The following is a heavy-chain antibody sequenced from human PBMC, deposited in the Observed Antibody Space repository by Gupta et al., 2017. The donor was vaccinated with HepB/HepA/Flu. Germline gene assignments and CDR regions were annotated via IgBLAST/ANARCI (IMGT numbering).Heavy chain of an antibody. CDR1: GFTFSTYA. D-gene: IGHD4-23*01. J-gene: IGHJ4*02. Sequence: EVQLLESGGNLVQPGGSLRLSCAASGFTFSTYAMSWVRQAPGKGLEWVSAITGSGAGTYYANSVKGRFTISRDNSKNTLYLQMNSLRGEDTAVYYCGKAPTTVVTPDYWGQGTLVTVAS. CDR2: ITGSGAGT. CDR3: GKAPTTVVTPDY. V-gene: IGHV3-23*01.